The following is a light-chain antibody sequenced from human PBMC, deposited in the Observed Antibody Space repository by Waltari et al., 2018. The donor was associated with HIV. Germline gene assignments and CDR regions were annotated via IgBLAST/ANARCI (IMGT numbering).Light chain of an antibody. CDR1: SSNIGAGYD. V-gene: IGLV1-40*01. CDR3: QSYDSSLTTWV. Sequence: QSVLTQPPSVSGAPGQRVPISCTESSSNIGAGYDVHWYQQLPGTAPKLLIYGNSNRPSGVPDRFSGSKSGTSASLAITGLQAADEADYYCQSYDSSLTTWVFGGGTKLTVL. CDR2: GNS. J-gene: IGLJ3*02.